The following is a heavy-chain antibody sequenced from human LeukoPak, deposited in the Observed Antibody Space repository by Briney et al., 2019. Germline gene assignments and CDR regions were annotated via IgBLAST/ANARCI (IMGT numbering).Heavy chain of an antibody. V-gene: IGHV4-61*01. Sequence: SERVSLTCTVSGGSVSSGSYYWTWIRQPPGKGLEWIGYIYYSGSTNYNPSLKSRGIMSVYTSKNQFSLKLSSVTAADTAVYYCARDSYDILTGHYALWFDPWDQGTLATVTS. J-gene: IGHJ5*02. CDR2: IYYSGST. CDR3: ARDSYDILTGHYALWFDP. D-gene: IGHD3-9*01. CDR1: GGSVSSGSYY.